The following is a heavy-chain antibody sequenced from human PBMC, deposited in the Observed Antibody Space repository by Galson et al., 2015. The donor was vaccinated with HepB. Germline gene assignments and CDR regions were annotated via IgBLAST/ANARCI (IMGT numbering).Heavy chain of an antibody. CDR1: GYTFTSYG. V-gene: IGHV1-69*13. Sequence: SVKVSCKASGYTFTSYGISWVRQAPGQGLEWMGGIIPIFGTANYAQKFQGRVTITADESTSTAYMELSSLRSEDTAVYYCARIQPFAISTTRSSNDAFDIWGQGTMVTVSS. CDR2: IIPIFGTA. CDR3: ARIQPFAISTTRSSNDAFDI. J-gene: IGHJ3*02. D-gene: IGHD1-26*01.